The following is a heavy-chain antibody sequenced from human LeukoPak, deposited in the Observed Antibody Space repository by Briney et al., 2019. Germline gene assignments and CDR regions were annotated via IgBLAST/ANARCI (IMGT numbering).Heavy chain of an antibody. CDR1: RYTFTGYY. CDR3: AREDIVLVPAVGGMDV. D-gene: IGHD2-2*01. J-gene: IGHJ6*02. V-gene: IGHV1-2*02. Sequence: GASVKVSCKASRYTFTGYYLHWVRQAHGQGLEWMGWINPNSGGTNYAQKFQGRVTMTRDTSISTAYMELSRLRSDDTAVYYCAREDIVLVPAVGGMDVWGQGTKVTVSS. CDR2: INPNSGGT.